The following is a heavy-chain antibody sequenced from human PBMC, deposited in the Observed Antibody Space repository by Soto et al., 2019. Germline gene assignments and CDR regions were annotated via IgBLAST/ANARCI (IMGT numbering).Heavy chain of an antibody. V-gene: IGHV4-4*07. J-gene: IGHJ4*02. D-gene: IGHD3-10*01. CDR2: VYSSGTT. CDR1: GGSINSYW. Sequence: QVQLQESGPGLVKPSETLSLTCSVSGGSINSYWWSWIRQPAGKGLEWIGRVYSSGTTDYNPSLNSRATMSVETSKNQFSLKLSSVTAADKAVYYCARDIGSYAYGEGYWGQGIQVTVSS. CDR3: ARDIGSYAYGEGY.